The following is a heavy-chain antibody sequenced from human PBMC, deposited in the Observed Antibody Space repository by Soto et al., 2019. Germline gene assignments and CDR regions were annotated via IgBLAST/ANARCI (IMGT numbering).Heavy chain of an antibody. V-gene: IGHV2-26*01. Sequence: QVTLKESGPVLVKPTETLTLTCTVSGFSLSNARMGVSWIRQPPGKALEWLAHIFSNDEKSYSTSLKSRLTISKDTSKSQVVLTMPNMDPVDTATYYCARIRNGEGRNNWFDPWGQGTLVTVSS. D-gene: IGHD3-10*01. J-gene: IGHJ5*02. CDR1: GFSLSNARMG. CDR3: ARIRNGEGRNNWFDP. CDR2: IFSNDEK.